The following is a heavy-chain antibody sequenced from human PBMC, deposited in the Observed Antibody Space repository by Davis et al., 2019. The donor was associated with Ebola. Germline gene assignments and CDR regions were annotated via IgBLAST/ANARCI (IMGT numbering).Heavy chain of an antibody. CDR1: GYIFSNYD. CDR2: MNPYSGNT. J-gene: IGHJ4*02. Sequence: ASVKVSCKASGYIFSNYDINWVRQASGQGLEWMGWMNPYSGNTGYVEKFTGGVTMTRDSSITTAYMELTSLRIDDTAVYYCARGYSPKCRTGDCVNDYWGQGTLVTVSS. V-gene: IGHV1-8*01. D-gene: IGHD2-21*01. CDR3: ARGYSPKCRTGDCVNDY.